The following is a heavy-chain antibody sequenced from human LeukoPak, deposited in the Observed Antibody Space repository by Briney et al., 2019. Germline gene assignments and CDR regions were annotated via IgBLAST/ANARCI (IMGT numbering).Heavy chain of an antibody. D-gene: IGHD3-22*01. CDR3: AKLEAMIVVEYQDY. CDR2: ISGSGGST. CDR1: GFTFSSYA. J-gene: IGHJ4*02. V-gene: IGHV3-23*01. Sequence: GGSLRLSCAASGFTFSSYAMSWVRQAPGKGLEWVSAISGSGGSTYYADSVKGRFTISRDNSKNTLYLQMNSLRAEDTAVYYCAKLEAMIVVEYQDYWGQGTLVTVSS.